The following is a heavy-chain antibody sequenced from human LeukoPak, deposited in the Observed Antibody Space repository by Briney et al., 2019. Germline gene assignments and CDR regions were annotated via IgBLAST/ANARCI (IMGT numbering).Heavy chain of an antibody. CDR3: AKDSGRSRYSKWFDR. Sequence: PSETLSLTCGVSGYSISSVNYWAWIRQPPGKGLEWIGSIFHSGTTYYNPSLRSRLTMSVDTSKNQFSLDLRSVTAADTAVYFCAKDSGRSRYSKWFDRWGHGTLVTVSS. V-gene: IGHV4-38-2*02. D-gene: IGHD4-11*01. CDR1: GYSISSVNY. CDR2: IFHSGTT. J-gene: IGHJ5*02.